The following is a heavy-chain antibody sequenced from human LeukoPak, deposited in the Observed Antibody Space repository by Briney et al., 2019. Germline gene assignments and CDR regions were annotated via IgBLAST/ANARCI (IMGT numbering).Heavy chain of an antibody. CDR2: ISYDGSNK. J-gene: IGHJ4*02. CDR3: ARDRERWLQTFDY. V-gene: IGHV3-30-3*01. Sequence: AGRSLRLSCAASGLTFSSYAMHWVRQAPGKGLEWVAVISYDGSNKYYADSVKGRFTISRDNSKNTLYLQMNSLRAEDTAVYYCARDRERWLQTFDYWGQGTLVTVSS. D-gene: IGHD5-24*01. CDR1: GLTFSSYA.